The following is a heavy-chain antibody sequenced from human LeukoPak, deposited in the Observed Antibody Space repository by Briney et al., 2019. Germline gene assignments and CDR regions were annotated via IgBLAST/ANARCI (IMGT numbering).Heavy chain of an antibody. Sequence: HTGGSLRLSCAASGFTFSSYAMSWVRQAPGKGLEWVSAISGSGGSTYYADSVKGRFTISRDNSKNTLYLQMNSLRAEDTAVYYCAKATPGIAVAGPRPEDYWGQGTLVTVSS. CDR1: GFTFSSYA. CDR2: ISGSGGST. D-gene: IGHD6-19*01. CDR3: AKATPGIAVAGPRPEDY. J-gene: IGHJ4*02. V-gene: IGHV3-23*01.